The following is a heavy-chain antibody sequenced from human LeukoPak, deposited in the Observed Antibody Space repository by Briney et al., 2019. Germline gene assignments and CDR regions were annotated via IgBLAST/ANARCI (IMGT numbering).Heavy chain of an antibody. Sequence: ASVKVSCKASGYTFTGYYMHWVRQAPGQGLEWMGWINPNSGGTNYAQKFQGRVTMTRDTSISTAYMELSRLRSDDTAMYYCARRPGADYGDYGSNAFDIWGQGTMVTVSS. CDR3: ARRPGADYGDYGSNAFDI. CDR2: INPNSGGT. CDR1: GYTFTGYY. D-gene: IGHD4-17*01. V-gene: IGHV1-2*02. J-gene: IGHJ3*02.